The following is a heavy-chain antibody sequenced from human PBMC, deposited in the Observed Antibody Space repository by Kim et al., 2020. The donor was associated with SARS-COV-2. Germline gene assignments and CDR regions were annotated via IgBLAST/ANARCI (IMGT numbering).Heavy chain of an antibody. V-gene: IGHV3-64D*09. CDR3: VKLPGGDSSSSF. Sequence: YYADSVKGRFTISRDNSKNTLYLQMSSLRAEDTAVYYCVKLPGGDSSSSFWGQGTLVTVSS. D-gene: IGHD6-6*01. J-gene: IGHJ4*02.